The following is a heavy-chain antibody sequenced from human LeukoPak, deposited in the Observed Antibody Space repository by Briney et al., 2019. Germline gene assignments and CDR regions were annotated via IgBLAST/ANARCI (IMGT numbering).Heavy chain of an antibody. V-gene: IGHV4-4*07. CDR1: GGSISSYY. CDR2: IYTSGST. CDR3: ARGGVVGGYFDY. J-gene: IGHJ4*02. D-gene: IGHD1-26*01. Sequence: SETLSLTCTVSGGSISSYYRSWIRQPAGKGLEWIGRIYTSGSTNYNPSLKSRVTMSVDTSKNQFSLKLSSVTAADTAVYYCARGGVVGGYFDYWGQGTLVTVSS.